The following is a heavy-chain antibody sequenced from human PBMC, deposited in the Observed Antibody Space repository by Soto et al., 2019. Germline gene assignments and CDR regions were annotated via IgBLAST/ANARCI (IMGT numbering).Heavy chain of an antibody. Sequence: GASVKVSCKASGGTFSNYDINWVRQATGQGLEWMGWVNPNSGNTGYAQKFQGRVTMTRNTSISTAYMELSSLRSEDTAVYYCARAYCSSTSCYPRRVIPWFDPWGQGTLVTVSS. V-gene: IGHV1-8*02. CDR2: VNPNSGNT. CDR1: GGTFSNYD. CDR3: ARAYCSSTSCYPRRVIPWFDP. J-gene: IGHJ5*02. D-gene: IGHD2-2*01.